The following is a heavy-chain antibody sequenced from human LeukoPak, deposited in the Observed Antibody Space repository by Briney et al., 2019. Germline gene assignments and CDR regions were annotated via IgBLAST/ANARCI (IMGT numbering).Heavy chain of an antibody. J-gene: IGHJ1*01. D-gene: IGHD1-26*01. CDR1: GFTFSSYA. Sequence: PGGSLRLSCAASGFTFSSYAMSWVRQAPGKGLAWVSAISGSGGSTYYADSVKGRFTISRDNSKNTLYLQMNSLRAEDTAVYYCAKDRTYGGSYYGDFQLWGQGTLVTVSS. CDR3: AKDRTYGGSYYGDFQL. V-gene: IGHV3-23*01. CDR2: ISGSGGST.